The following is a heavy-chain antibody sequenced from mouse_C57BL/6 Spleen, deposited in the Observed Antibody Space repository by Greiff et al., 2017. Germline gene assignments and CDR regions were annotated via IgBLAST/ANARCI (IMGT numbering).Heavy chain of an antibody. V-gene: IGHV3-6*01. CDR1: GYSITSGYY. CDR3: ARGDGYYGNYYAMDY. J-gene: IGHJ4*01. CDR2: LSYAGSN. D-gene: IGHD2-3*01. Sequence: EVQLQESGPGLVKPSQSLSLTCSVTGYSITSGYYWNWIRQFPGNKLEWMGYLSYAGSNNYNPSPKNPISITRDTVKNQFFLKLNSVTTEDTATYYCARGDGYYGNYYAMDYWGQGTSVTVSS.